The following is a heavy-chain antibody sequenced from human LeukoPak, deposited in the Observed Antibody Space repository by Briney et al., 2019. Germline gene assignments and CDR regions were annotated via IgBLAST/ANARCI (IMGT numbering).Heavy chain of an antibody. CDR3: ARDLAFYGSGKQNY. Sequence: GGSLRLSWAASGXTVSSNHMSWVRQAPGKGLEWVSVIYSGGSTYYADSVKGRFTISRDNSKNTLYLQMNSLRAEDTAVYYCARDLAFYGSGKQNYWGQGTLVTVSS. CDR1: GXTVSSNH. J-gene: IGHJ4*02. CDR2: IYSGGST. V-gene: IGHV3-66*01. D-gene: IGHD3-10*01.